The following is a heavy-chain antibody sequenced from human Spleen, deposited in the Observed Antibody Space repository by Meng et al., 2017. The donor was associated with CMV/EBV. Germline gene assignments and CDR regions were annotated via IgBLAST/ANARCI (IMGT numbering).Heavy chain of an antibody. V-gene: IGHV1-69*10. CDR3: ARDNNWGPDY. D-gene: IGHD7-27*01. J-gene: IGHJ4*02. CDR2: IIPILDIA. CDR1: GGTFTSYA. Sequence: SVKVSCKASGGTFTSYAISWVRQAPGQGLEWMGGIIPILDIANYTQKFQGRVTITADKSTNTAYMELSSLRSEDTAVYYCARDNNWGPDYWGQGTLVTVSS.